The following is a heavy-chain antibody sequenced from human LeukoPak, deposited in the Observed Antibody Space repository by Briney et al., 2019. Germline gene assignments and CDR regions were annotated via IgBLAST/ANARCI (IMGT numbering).Heavy chain of an antibody. CDR1: GGSISSDNYY. D-gene: IGHD3-9*01. CDR3: ARALILRYFDWLFQGDWFDP. Sequence: SETLSLTCTVSGGSISSDNYYWNWIRQPPGKGLEWIGEINHSGSTNYNPSLKSRVTISVDTSKNQFSLKLSSVTAADTAVYYCARALILRYFDWLFQGDWFDPWGQGTLVTVSS. J-gene: IGHJ5*02. V-gene: IGHV4-39*07. CDR2: INHSGST.